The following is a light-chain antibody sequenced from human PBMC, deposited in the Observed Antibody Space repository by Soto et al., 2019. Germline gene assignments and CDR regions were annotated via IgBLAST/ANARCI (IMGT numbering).Light chain of an antibody. CDR2: GIS. J-gene: IGKJ4*01. V-gene: IGKV1-27*01. Sequence: DFQMTQSPSSLSASVGDRVTITCRASRSFSTYLAWYQQKPGKVPKLLISGISTLHSGVPSRFSGSGYGTEFTLTISNLQPEDVATYYCQKYNTAPLTFGGGTKGDI. CDR1: RSFSTY. CDR3: QKYNTAPLT.